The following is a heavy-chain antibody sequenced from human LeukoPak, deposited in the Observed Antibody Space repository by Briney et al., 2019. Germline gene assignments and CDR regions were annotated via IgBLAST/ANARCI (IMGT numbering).Heavy chain of an antibody. Sequence: GGSLRLSCAASGSSFSSYAMSWVRQAPGKGREWVSSVSESGDGTYYADSVMGRFIISRDNSTKTFHLQMDRLRADDTAIYYCAKGKVHHLGALDFWGQGTLVTVSS. D-gene: IGHD1-26*01. CDR3: AKGKVHHLGALDF. CDR1: GSSFSSYA. CDR2: VSESGDGT. J-gene: IGHJ4*02. V-gene: IGHV3-23*01.